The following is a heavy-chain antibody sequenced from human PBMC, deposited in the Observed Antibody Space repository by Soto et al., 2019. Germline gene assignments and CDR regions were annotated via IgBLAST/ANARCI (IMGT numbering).Heavy chain of an antibody. V-gene: IGHV1-3*01. J-gene: IGHJ4*02. Sequence: ASVKVSCKASGYTFTGYAMHWVRQAPGQRLEWMGWINANNGNTKYSQKFQGRVTMTRDTSISTAYMELSSLRSEDTAVYYCARVEVYYNILTGYKGTGQMNWGQGTLVTVSS. CDR1: GYTFTGYA. D-gene: IGHD3-9*01. CDR3: ARVEVYYNILTGYKGTGQMN. CDR2: INANNGNT.